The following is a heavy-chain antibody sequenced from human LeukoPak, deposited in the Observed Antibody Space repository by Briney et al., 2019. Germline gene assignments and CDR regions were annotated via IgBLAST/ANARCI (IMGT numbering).Heavy chain of an antibody. CDR1: GGSSSGYY. CDR3: ARFRYDYVWGSYRYRFDY. J-gene: IGHJ4*02. CDR2: INHSGST. V-gene: IGHV4-34*01. Sequence: SETLSLTCAVYGGSSSGYYWSWIRQPPGKGLEWIGEINHSGSTNYNPSLKSRVTISVDTSKNQFSLKLSSVTAADTAVYYCARFRYDYVWGSYRYRFDYWGQGTLVTVSS. D-gene: IGHD3-16*02.